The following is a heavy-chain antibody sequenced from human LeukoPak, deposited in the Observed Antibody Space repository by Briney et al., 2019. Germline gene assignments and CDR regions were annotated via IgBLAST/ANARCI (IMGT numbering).Heavy chain of an antibody. Sequence: PSETLSLTCTVSGGSISSYYWSWIRQPAGKGLEWIGGIYTSGSTNYNPSLKSRVTMSVDTSKNQFSLKLSSVTAADTAVYYCARDREGIAARRYYFDYWGQGTLVTVSS. CDR1: GGSISSYY. D-gene: IGHD6-6*01. V-gene: IGHV4-4*07. J-gene: IGHJ4*02. CDR2: IYTSGST. CDR3: ARDREGIAARRYYFDY.